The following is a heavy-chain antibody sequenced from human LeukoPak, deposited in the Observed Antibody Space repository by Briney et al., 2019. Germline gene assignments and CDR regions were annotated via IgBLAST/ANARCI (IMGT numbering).Heavy chain of an antibody. D-gene: IGHD2-2*01. CDR1: GHTFTGYY. J-gene: IGHJ5*02. V-gene: IGHV1-2*02. CDR3: ARVVPVWHNWFDP. CDR2: INPNSGGT. Sequence: GASVKVSCKASGHTFTGYYMHWVRQAPGQGLEWMGWINPNSGGTNYAQKFQGRVTMTRDTSISTAYMELSRLRSEDTAVYYCARVVPVWHNWFDPWGQGTLVTVSS.